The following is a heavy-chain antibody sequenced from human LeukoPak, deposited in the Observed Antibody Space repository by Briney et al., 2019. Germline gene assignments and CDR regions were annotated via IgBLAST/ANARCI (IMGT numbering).Heavy chain of an antibody. CDR2: INHSGST. CDR1: GGSFSGYY. D-gene: IGHD2-15*01. CDR3: ASNPLGYCSGGSCEN. J-gene: IGHJ4*02. Sequence: SETLSLTCAVYGGSFSGYYWSWIRQPPGKGLEWIGEINHSGSTNYNPSLKSRVTMSVDTSKNQFSLKLSSVTAADTAVYYCASNPLGYCSGGSCENWGQGTLVTVSS. V-gene: IGHV4-34*01.